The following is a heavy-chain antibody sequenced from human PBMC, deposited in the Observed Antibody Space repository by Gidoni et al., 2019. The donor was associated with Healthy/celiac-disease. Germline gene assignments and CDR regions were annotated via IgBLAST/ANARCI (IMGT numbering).Heavy chain of an antibody. CDR3: ARQAILAVVGGSGWFDP. J-gene: IGHJ5*02. Sequence: QLQLQESGPGLVKPSETLSLTCTVSGGSISSSSYYWGWIRQPPGKGLEWIGSIYYSGSTYYNPSLKSRVTISVDTSKNQFSLKLSSVTAADTAVYYCARQAILAVVGGSGWFDPWGQGTLVTVSS. CDR2: IYYSGST. D-gene: IGHD6-19*01. V-gene: IGHV4-39*01. CDR1: GGSISSSSYY.